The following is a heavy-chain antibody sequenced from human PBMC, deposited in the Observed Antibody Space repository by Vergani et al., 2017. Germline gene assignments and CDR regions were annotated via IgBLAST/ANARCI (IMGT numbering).Heavy chain of an antibody. CDR3: ARGGGYCSSTSCRNYYYYYGMDV. CDR1: GYTFTSYG. Sequence: QVQLVQSGAEVKKPGASVKVSCKASGYTFTSYGISWVRQAPGQGLEGMGWISAYNGNTNYAQKLQGRVTMTTDTSTSTAYMELSSLRSEDTAVYYCARGGGYCSSTSCRNYYYYYGMDVWGQGTTVTVSS. V-gene: IGHV1-18*01. D-gene: IGHD2-2*01. J-gene: IGHJ6*02. CDR2: ISAYNGNT.